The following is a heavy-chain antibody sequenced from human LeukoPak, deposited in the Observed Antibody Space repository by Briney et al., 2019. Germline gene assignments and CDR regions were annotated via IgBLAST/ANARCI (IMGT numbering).Heavy chain of an antibody. CDR2: ISSSSSYI. CDR3: ARDRFDWLVSLDY. V-gene: IGHV3-21*01. CDR1: GFTFSSYS. Sequence: GGSLRLSCAASGFTFSSYSMNWVRQAPGKELEWVSSISSSSSYIYYADSVKGRFTISRDNAKNSLYLQMNSLRAEDTAVYYCARDRFDWLVSLDYWGQGTLVTVSS. D-gene: IGHD3-9*01. J-gene: IGHJ4*02.